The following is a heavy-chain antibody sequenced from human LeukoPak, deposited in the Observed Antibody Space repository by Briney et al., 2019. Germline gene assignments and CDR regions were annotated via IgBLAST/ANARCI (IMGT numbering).Heavy chain of an antibody. J-gene: IGHJ5*02. D-gene: IGHD6-13*01. CDR2: IYYSGST. CDR3: ARDRRQQLVTGHNWFDP. CDR1: GGSISSSSYY. V-gene: IGHV4-39*07. Sequence: KSSETLSLTCTVSGGSISSSSYYWGWIRQPPGKGQEWIGSIYYSGSTYYNPSLKSRVTISVDTSKNQFSLKLSSVTAADTAVYYCARDRRQQLVTGHNWFDPWGQGTLVTVSS.